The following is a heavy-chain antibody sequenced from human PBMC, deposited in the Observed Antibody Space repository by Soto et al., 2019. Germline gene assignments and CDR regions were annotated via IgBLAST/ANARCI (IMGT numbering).Heavy chain of an antibody. J-gene: IGHJ4*02. CDR2: IGSSGTDI. Sequence: EVQLVESGGGLVQPGGSLRLSCAASGFTFSSYEMNWVRQAPGKGLEWVSYIGSSGTDIFYTDSVKGRFTISRDNAQNSLHLQMNSLRVEDTAVYYCARILSSSSGPNFDYWGQGTLVTVSS. CDR1: GFTFSSYE. CDR3: ARILSSSSGPNFDY. V-gene: IGHV3-48*03. D-gene: IGHD6-13*01.